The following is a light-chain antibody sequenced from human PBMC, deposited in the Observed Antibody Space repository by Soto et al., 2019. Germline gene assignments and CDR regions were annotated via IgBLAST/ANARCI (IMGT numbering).Light chain of an antibody. Sequence: EKVMTQSPATLSVSPGERATLSCRASQSVSSNLAWYQQNPGQAPRLLIYDASTRATGIPARFSGSGSGTEFTLNISSLQSEDLAVYYCQQYDDWPETFGQGTKVEIK. V-gene: IGKV3-15*01. J-gene: IGKJ1*01. CDR2: DAS. CDR1: QSVSSN. CDR3: QQYDDWPET.